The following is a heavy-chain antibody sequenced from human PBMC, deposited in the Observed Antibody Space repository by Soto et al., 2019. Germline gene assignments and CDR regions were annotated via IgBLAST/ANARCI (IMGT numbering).Heavy chain of an antibody. J-gene: IGHJ6*02. Sequence: EVQLLESGGGLVQPGGSLRLSCAASGFTFSSYAMSWVRQAPGKGLEWVSAISGSGVSTYYADSVKGRFTISRDNSKNTRYRQMNSLRAEDTAVYYGARDRYGGNWGSYYSGMDVWGQGTTVTVSS. CDR1: GFTFSSYA. D-gene: IGHD4-17*01. CDR2: ISGSGVST. V-gene: IGHV3-23*01. CDR3: ARDRYGGNWGSYYSGMDV.